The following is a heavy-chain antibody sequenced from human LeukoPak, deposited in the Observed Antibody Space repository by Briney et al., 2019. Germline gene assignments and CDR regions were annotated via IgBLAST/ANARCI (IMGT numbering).Heavy chain of an antibody. CDR2: IIPIFGTA. Sequence: SVKVSCKASGYTFTSYGISWVRQAPGQGLEWMGGIIPIFGTANYAQKFQGRVTITADESTSTAYMELSSLRSEDTAVYYCAAVVPAVMGYFDYWGQGTLVTVSS. V-gene: IGHV1-69*13. D-gene: IGHD2-2*01. CDR3: AAVVPAVMGYFDY. CDR1: GYTFTSYG. J-gene: IGHJ4*02.